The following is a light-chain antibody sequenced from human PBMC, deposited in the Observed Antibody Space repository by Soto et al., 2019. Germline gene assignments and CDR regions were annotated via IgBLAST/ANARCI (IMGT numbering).Light chain of an antibody. Sequence: QPVLTQPPSVSGSPGQSVAISCTGTSSDVGSYSRVAWYQQPPGTAPKLIISEVNNRPSGVPDRFSGSKSGNTASLTISGLQAEDEADYYCSSYTSTNTYVFGTGTKVTVL. CDR2: EVN. CDR3: SSYTSTNTYV. V-gene: IGLV2-18*02. J-gene: IGLJ1*01. CDR1: SSDVGSYSR.